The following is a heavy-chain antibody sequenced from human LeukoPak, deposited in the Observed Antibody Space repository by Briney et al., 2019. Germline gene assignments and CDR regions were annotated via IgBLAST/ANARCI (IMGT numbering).Heavy chain of an antibody. CDR1: GYTFSGYY. D-gene: IGHD6-13*01. V-gene: IGHV1-2*02. J-gene: IGHJ5*02. CDR3: ARDSTSSSWYRRGWFDP. Sequence: GASVKVSCKASGYTFSGYYMHWVRQAPGQGPEWMGWINPNSGGTNYAQKFEGRVTMTRDTSISTAYMELSRLRSDDTAVYYWARDSTSSSWYRRGWFDPWGQGTLVTVSS. CDR2: INPNSGGT.